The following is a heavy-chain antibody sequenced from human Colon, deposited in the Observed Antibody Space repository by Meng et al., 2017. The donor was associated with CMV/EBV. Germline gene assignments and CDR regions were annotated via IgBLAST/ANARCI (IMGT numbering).Heavy chain of an antibody. CDR2: INWDTGRI. D-gene: IGHD3-10*01. CDR3: SQDGTPGGAEY. V-gene: IGHV3-9*01. Sequence: LSCAASGITLDDYAMHWVRQGPGKGLEWVAGINWDTGRIDYADSVRGRFTISRATRNSVYLQMNSLRPEDTAFYFCSQDGTPGGAEYWGRGTLVTVSS. CDR1: GITLDDYA. J-gene: IGHJ4*02.